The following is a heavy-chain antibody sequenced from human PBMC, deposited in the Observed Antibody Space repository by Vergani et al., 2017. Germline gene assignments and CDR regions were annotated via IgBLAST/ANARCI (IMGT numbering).Heavy chain of an antibody. J-gene: IGHJ2*01. CDR3: ARDWALSGSDL. CDR1: GGSINTYY. Sequence: QVQLQESGPGLVKPSETLSLTCTVSGGSINTYYWNWIRQPAGKGLEWIGYIYYSGSTNYNPSLKSRVTISVDTSKNQFSLKLSSVTAADTAVYYCARDWALSGSDLWGRGTLVTVSS. V-gene: IGHV4-59*01. CDR2: IYYSGST. D-gene: IGHD3-16*01.